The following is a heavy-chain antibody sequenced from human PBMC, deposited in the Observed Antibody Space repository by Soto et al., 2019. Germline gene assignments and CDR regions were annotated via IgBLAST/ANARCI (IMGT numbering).Heavy chain of an antibody. D-gene: IGHD5-18*01. Sequence: QAPGKGLEWVSAISGSGGSTYYADSVKGRFTISRDNSKNTLYLQMNSLRAEDTAVYYCAKCGVDTAMVAWFDPWGQGTLVTVSS. J-gene: IGHJ5*02. V-gene: IGHV3-23*01. CDR3: AKCGVDTAMVAWFDP. CDR2: ISGSGGST.